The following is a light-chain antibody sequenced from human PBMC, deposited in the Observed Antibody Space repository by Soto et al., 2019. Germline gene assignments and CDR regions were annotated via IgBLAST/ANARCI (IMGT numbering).Light chain of an antibody. CDR3: ASYTSNSTYV. Sequence: QSVLTQPASVSGSPGQSITISCTGTGSDVGGYYYVSWYQHHPGKAPKLMIYAVSNRPSGVSNRFSGSKSGNTASLTISGLQADDESDYYCASYTSNSTYVFGPGTKVTV. CDR2: AVS. CDR1: GSDVGGYYY. J-gene: IGLJ1*01. V-gene: IGLV2-14*01.